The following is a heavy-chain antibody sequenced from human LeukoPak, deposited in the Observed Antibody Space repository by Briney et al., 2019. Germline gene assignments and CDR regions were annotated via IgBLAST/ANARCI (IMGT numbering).Heavy chain of an antibody. CDR2: INKDGREK. Sequence: INKDGREKYYLDSVKGGFTIYRDNAMDSLYLQMNSLRAEDTAVYYCARRYCSGGSCYSVDYWGQGTLVTVSS. J-gene: IGHJ4*02. CDR3: ARRYCSGGSCYSVDY. V-gene: IGHV3-7*01. D-gene: IGHD2-15*01.